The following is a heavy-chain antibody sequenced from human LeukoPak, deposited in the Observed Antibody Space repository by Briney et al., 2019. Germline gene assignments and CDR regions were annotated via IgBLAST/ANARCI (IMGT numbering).Heavy chain of an antibody. V-gene: IGHV3-30*03. J-gene: IGHJ4*02. CDR2: ISYDGRNT. CDR1: GFTLSSYG. CDR3: ARDRGLVVVSATTFDY. D-gene: IGHD2-15*01. Sequence: GGSLRLSCAASGFTLSSYGMHGVRQAPGKGLEWGAVISYDGRNTYYADSVKGRFTISRDNSKNMLYLQMNSLRPEDTAVYYCARDRGLVVVSATTFDYWGQGTLVTVSS.